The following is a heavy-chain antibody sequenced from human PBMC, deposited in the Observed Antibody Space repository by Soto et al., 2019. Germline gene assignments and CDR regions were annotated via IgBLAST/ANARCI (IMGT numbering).Heavy chain of an antibody. CDR2: VYYSGST. CDR3: ARGGRSAYYYYMGV. J-gene: IGHJ6*03. CDR1: GGSISTYY. V-gene: IGHV4-59*01. Sequence: SETLSLTCTVSGGSISTYYWSWVRQPPGKGLEWIGYVYYSGSTNYNPSLKSRVTISVDTSKNQFSLKLTSVTAADTAMFYCARGGRSAYYYYMGVWGKGTTVTVSS.